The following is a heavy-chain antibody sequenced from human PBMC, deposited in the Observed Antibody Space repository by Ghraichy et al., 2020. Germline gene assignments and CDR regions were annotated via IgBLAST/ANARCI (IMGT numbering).Heavy chain of an antibody. J-gene: IGHJ6*02. CDR3: AKVDLYYYDRTGMDV. CDR2: ISGSGGST. CDR1: GFTFSSYA. D-gene: IGHD3-10*02. Sequence: GESLNISCAASGFTFSSYAMSWVRQAPGKGLEWVSAISGSGGSTYYADSVKGRFTISRDNSKNTLYLQMNSLRAEDTAVYYCAKVDLYYYDRTGMDVWGQGTTVTVSS. V-gene: IGHV3-23*01.